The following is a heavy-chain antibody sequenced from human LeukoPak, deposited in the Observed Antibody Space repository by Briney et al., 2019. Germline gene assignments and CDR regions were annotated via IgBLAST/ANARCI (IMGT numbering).Heavy chain of an antibody. V-gene: IGHV3-30*02. CDR3: AKGDIVATGPDY. CDR2: IRYDGSNK. J-gene: IGHJ4*02. CDR1: GFTFSSYE. D-gene: IGHD5-12*01. Sequence: PGGSLRLSCAASGFTFSSYEMNWVRQAPGKGLEWVAFIRYDGSNKYYADSVKGRFTISRDNSKNTLYLQMNSLRAEDTAVYYCAKGDIVATGPDYWGQGTLVTVSS.